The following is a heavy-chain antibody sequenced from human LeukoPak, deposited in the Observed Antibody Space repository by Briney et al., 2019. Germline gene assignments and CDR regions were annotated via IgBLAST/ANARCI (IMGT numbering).Heavy chain of an antibody. V-gene: IGHV3-23*01. CDR2: ISGSGGST. J-gene: IGHJ4*02. CDR1: GFTFSSYA. Sequence: GSLRLSCAASGFTFSSYAMSWVRQAPGKGLEWVSAISGSGGSTYYADSVKGRFTISRDNSKNTLYLQMNSLRAEDTAVYYCAKDKLGGYSYGLRYFDYWGQGTLVTVSS. CDR3: AKDKLGGYSYGLRYFDY. D-gene: IGHD5-18*01.